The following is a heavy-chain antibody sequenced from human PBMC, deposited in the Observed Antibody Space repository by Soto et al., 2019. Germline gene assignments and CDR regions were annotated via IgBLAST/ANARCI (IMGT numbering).Heavy chain of an antibody. CDR2: ISDDGSQK. V-gene: IGHV3-30-3*01. CDR1: GFTFSRYA. Sequence: QVQLVESGGGVVQPGRSLRLSCAVSGFTFSRYAMHWVRQATGKGLEWVAVISDDGSQKYYADSVRGRFTISRDNSKNTVFLQMNSRRGDDTALYYYARVMPRGEVYYHNSGMDVWGQGTTVTVSS. J-gene: IGHJ6*02. D-gene: IGHD4-17*01. CDR3: ARVMPRGEVYYHNSGMDV.